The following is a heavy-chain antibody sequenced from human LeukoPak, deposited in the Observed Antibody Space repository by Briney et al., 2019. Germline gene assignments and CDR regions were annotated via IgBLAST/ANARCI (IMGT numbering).Heavy chain of an antibody. CDR3: ARDDVTMVRGVRISYYYYGMDV. Sequence: ASVKVSCKASGYTFTSYAMHWVRQAPGQRLEWTGWINAGNGNTKYSQKFQGRVTITRDTSASTAYMELSSLRSEDTAVYYCARDDVTMVRGVRISYYYYGMDVWGKGTTVTVSS. V-gene: IGHV1-3*01. D-gene: IGHD3-10*01. CDR1: GYTFTSYA. CDR2: INAGNGNT. J-gene: IGHJ6*04.